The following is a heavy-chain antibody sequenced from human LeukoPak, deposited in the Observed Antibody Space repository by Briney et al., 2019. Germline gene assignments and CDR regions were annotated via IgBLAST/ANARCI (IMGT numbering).Heavy chain of an antibody. CDR2: IDISGST. CDR3: ARDDSSRDDSGAYHY. V-gene: IGHV4-61*09. Sequence: SETLSLTCTVSGASISSGTYYWNWIRQSAGKGLEWIGHIDISGSTNYNPSLRSRVAISLDRSKNQFSLTVRSLTAADTAVYYCARDDSSRDDSGAYHYWGQGILVTVSS. J-gene: IGHJ4*02. CDR1: GASISSGTYY. D-gene: IGHD3-22*01.